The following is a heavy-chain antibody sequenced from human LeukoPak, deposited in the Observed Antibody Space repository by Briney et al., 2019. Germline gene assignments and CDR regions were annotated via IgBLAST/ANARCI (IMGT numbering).Heavy chain of an antibody. Sequence: PSETLSLTCTVSGGSISSGSYYWSWIRQPAGKGLEWIGRIYTSGNSNYNPSLKSRVTISVDASKNQFSLKLSSVTAADTALYYCARGTTVVTPVDYWGQGTLVTVSS. CDR1: GGSISSGSYY. CDR3: ARGTTVVTPVDY. V-gene: IGHV4-61*02. D-gene: IGHD4-23*01. J-gene: IGHJ4*02. CDR2: IYTSGNS.